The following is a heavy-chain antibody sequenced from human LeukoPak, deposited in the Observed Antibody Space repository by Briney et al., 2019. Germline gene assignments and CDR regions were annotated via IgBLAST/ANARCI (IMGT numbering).Heavy chain of an antibody. CDR3: ARVDTAMVTXXY. Sequence: SETLSLTCTVSGGSISSSSYYWSWIRHPPGKGLEWIGYIYYSGSTNYNPSLKSRVTISVDTSKNQFSLKLSSVTAADTAVYYCARVDTAMVTXXYWXXXTLXTVSS. V-gene: IGHV4-61*01. CDR2: IYYSGST. CDR1: GGSISSSSYY. D-gene: IGHD5-18*01. J-gene: IGHJ4*02.